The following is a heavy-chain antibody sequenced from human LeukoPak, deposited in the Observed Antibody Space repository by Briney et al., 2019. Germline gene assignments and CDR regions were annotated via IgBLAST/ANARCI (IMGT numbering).Heavy chain of an antibody. D-gene: IGHD3-10*01. CDR1: GFTFSSYG. CDR3: AKELGILMVRGDPDY. V-gene: IGHV3-30*18. Sequence: GGSLRLSCAASGFTFSSYGMHWVRQAPGKVLEWVAVISYDGSNKYYADSVKGRFTISRDNSKNTLYLQMNSLRAEDTAVYYCAKELGILMVRGDPDYWGQGTLVTVSS. CDR2: ISYDGSNK. J-gene: IGHJ4*02.